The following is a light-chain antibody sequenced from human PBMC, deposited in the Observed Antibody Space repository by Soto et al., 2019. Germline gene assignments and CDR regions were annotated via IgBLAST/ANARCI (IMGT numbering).Light chain of an antibody. CDR2: AAA. CDR1: QNINSY. V-gene: IGKV1-39*01. Sequence: DIQMTQSPTSLSASVGDRVTITCRASQNINSYLHRFQQKPGKAPKLLIHAAATLLTGVPSRFSGSGPWTAFPLTHSRLQSEDSATYYCQQSSTNPPYTFGQPKRLPIK. CDR3: QQSSTNPPYT. J-gene: IGKJ5*01.